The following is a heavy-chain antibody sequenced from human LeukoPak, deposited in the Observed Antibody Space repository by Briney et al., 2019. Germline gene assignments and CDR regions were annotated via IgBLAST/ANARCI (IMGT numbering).Heavy chain of an antibody. J-gene: IGHJ5*02. CDR2: IYPGDSDT. Sequence: GESLKISCKGSGYRFTSYWIGWVRPMPGKGLEWMGIIYPGDSDTRYSPSFQGQVTISADKSISTAYLQWSSLKASDTAMYYCARQGGAVAGTNWFDPWGQGTLVTVSS. V-gene: IGHV5-51*01. CDR1: GYRFTSYW. D-gene: IGHD6-19*01. CDR3: ARQGGAVAGTNWFDP.